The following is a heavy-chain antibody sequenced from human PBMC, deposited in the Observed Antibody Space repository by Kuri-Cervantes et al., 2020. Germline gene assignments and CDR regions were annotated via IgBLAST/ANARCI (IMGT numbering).Heavy chain of an antibody. Sequence: ASVKVSCKASGGTFSSYTISWVRQAPGQGLEWMGITDPSGGSTSSAQKFQGRVTMTRDTSTSTVYMELSSLRSEDTAVYYCARDRVVVDYYYHGLDVWGQGTTVTVSS. D-gene: IGHD2-15*01. CDR3: ARDRVVVDYYYHGLDV. V-gene: IGHV1-46*01. CDR2: TDPSGGST. CDR1: GGTFSSYT. J-gene: IGHJ6*02.